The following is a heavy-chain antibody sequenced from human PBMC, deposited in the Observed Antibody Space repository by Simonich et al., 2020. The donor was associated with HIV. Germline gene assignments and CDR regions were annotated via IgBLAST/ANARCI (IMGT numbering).Heavy chain of an antibody. CDR1: GGYISSSSYH. CDR3: ARHDSSGFDY. V-gene: IGHV4-39*01. CDR2: IYYSGST. Sequence: QLQLQESGPGLVKPSETLSLTCTVSGGYISSSSYHWGWIRQPPGKGLGWIGSIYYSGSTYYNPSLKSRVTISVDTSKNQFSLKLSSVTAADTAVYYCARHDSSGFDYWGQGTLVTVSS. D-gene: IGHD3-22*01. J-gene: IGHJ4*02.